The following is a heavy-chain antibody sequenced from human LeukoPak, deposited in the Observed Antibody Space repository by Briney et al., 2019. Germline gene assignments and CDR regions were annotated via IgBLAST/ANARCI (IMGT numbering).Heavy chain of an antibody. J-gene: IGHJ4*02. D-gene: IGHD6-6*01. V-gene: IGHV4-30-2*01. CDR2: IYHSGST. Sequence: PSQTLSLTCTVSGGSISSGGYYWSWIRQPPGKGLEWIGYIYHSGSTYYNPSLKSRVTISVDRSKNQFSLKLSSVTAADTAVYYCARTTTSYSGSSHNNYWGQGTLVTVSS. CDR3: ARTTTSYSGSSHNNY. CDR1: GGSISSGGYY.